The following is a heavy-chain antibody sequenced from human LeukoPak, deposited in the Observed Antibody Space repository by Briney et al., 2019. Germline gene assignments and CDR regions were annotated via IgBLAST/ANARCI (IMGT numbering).Heavy chain of an antibody. V-gene: IGHV1-3*01. D-gene: IGHD3-10*01. J-gene: IGHJ4*02. Sequence: ASVKVSCKTSGYNFASYTMHWLRQAPGPSPEWMGSINGDNGNTKYSEKFQGRVTFTRDTSASSAYMELSRLRSEDPAVYYCARSSSGTYHYWGQGALVTVSS. CDR3: ARSSSGTYHY. CDR2: INGDNGNT. CDR1: GYNFASYT.